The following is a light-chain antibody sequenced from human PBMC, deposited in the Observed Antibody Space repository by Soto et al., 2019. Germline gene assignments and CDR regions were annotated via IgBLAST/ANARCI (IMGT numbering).Light chain of an antibody. J-gene: IGKJ2*01. V-gene: IGKV1-33*01. CDR3: QQCDNLPFT. CDR1: QDINNY. CDR2: DAS. Sequence: DVLMTQSPSSLSASVGDRVTITCQASQDINNYLNWYQQKPGKAPKLLISDASNLETGVPLRFRGSGSGTEFTFTISSLQPEDIATYYCQQCDNLPFTFGQGTKLEMK.